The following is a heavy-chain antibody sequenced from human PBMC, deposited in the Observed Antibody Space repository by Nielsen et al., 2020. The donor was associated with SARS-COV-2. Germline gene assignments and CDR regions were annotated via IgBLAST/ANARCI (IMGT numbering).Heavy chain of an antibody. V-gene: IGHV3-23*03. CDR1: GFTSSSYA. J-gene: IGHJ5*02. D-gene: IGHD1-26*01. CDR3: AKDRVGTTWFDP. Sequence: GGSLRLSCAASGFTSSSYAMSWVRQAPGKGLEWVSVIYSGGSSTYYADSVKGRFTISRDNSKNTLYLQMNSLRAEDTAVYYCAKDRVGTTWFDPWGQGTLVTVSS. CDR2: IYSGGSST.